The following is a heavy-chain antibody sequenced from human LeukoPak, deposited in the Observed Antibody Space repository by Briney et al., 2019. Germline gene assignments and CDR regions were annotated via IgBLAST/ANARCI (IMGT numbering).Heavy chain of an antibody. D-gene: IGHD1-26*01. V-gene: IGHV3-7*01. CDR3: ARRRYSGSSQHFDY. CDR2: IKQDGSEK. CDR1: GFTFSSYW. J-gene: IGHJ4*02. Sequence: SGGSLRLSCAASGFTFSSYWMSWVRQAPGKGLEWVANIKQDGSEKYYVDSVKGRFTISRDNAKSSLYLQVNSLRAEDTAVYYCARRRYSGSSQHFDYWGLGTLVTVSS.